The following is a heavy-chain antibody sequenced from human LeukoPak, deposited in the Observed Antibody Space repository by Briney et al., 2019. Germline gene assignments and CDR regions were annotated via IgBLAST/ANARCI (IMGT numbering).Heavy chain of an antibody. Sequence: SETLSLTCTVSGGSISSYYWSWIRQPPGQGLEWIGYIYYSGSTNYNPSLKSRVTISVDTSRNQFPLKLSSVTAADTAVYYCARGSKEFDYWGQGTLVTVSS. CDR2: IYYSGST. CDR1: GGSISSYY. CDR3: ARGSKEFDY. D-gene: IGHD2-2*01. V-gene: IGHV4-59*01. J-gene: IGHJ4*02.